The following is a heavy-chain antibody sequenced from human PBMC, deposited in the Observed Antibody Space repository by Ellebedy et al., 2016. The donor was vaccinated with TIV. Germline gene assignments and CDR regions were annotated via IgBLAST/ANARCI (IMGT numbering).Heavy chain of an antibody. Sequence: GGSLRLSXAASGFTFSSYSMNWVRQAPGKGLEWVSSISSSSSYIYYADSVKGRFTISRDNAKNSLYLQMNSLRAEDTAVYYCASGDSSGYYYWGQGTLVTVSS. CDR2: ISSSSSYI. CDR1: GFTFSSYS. J-gene: IGHJ4*02. CDR3: ASGDSSGYYY. V-gene: IGHV3-21*01. D-gene: IGHD3-22*01.